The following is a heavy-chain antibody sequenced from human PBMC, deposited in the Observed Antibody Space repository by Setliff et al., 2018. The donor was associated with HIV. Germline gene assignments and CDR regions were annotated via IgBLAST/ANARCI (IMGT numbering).Heavy chain of an antibody. CDR1: GGSISSGDYC. CDR3: ARDTTPGIGQAANWFDP. D-gene: IGHD1-1*01. V-gene: IGHV4-31*11. CDR2: IYYSGST. J-gene: IGHJ5*02. Sequence: SETLSLTCAVSGGSISSGDYCWSWIRQPPGKGLEWIGNIYYSGSTYYNPSLKSRVTISVDTSKNQFSLKLSSVTAADTAVYYCARDTTPGIGQAANWFDPWGQGTLVTVSS.